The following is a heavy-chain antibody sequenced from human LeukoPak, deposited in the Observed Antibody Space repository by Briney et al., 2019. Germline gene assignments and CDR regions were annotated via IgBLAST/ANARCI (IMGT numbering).Heavy chain of an antibody. CDR3: ARGRLLTMAVVVYAFDI. D-gene: IGHD3-22*01. V-gene: IGHV4-34*01. CDR2: INHSGST. J-gene: IGHJ3*02. Sequence: SETLSLTCTVSGGSISSYYWNWIRQPPGKGLEWIGEINHSGSTNYNPSLKSRVTISVDTSKTQFSLNLRSVTAADSAVYYCARGRLLTMAVVVYAFDIWGQGTRVTVSS. CDR1: GGSISSYY.